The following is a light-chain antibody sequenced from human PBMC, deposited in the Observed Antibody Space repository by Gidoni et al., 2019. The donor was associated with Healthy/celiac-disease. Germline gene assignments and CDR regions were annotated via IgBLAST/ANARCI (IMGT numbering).Light chain of an antibody. J-gene: IGKJ5*01. CDR3: QQSYSTPF. V-gene: IGKV1-39*01. CDR2: AAS. Sequence: DIQMTQSPSSLSASVGARVTITCRAIQSISSYLNWYQQKPGKAPKLLIYAASSLQSGVPARFSGSGSGTDFTLTISSLQPEDFATYYCQQSYSTPFFGQGTRLEIK. CDR1: QSISSY.